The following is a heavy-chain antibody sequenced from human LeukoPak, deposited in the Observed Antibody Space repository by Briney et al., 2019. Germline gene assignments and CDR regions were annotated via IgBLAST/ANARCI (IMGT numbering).Heavy chain of an antibody. Sequence: GGSLRLSCAASGFTFSTYGMSWVRQAPGEGLEWVSSISGSGAGIYYTDSVKGRFTISRDNSKNTLYLQMNSLRAEDTAVYYCAKSNGYGLVDIWGQGTMVTVSS. D-gene: IGHD3-10*01. CDR3: AKSNGYGLVDI. CDR2: ISGSGAGI. CDR1: GFTFSTYG. V-gene: IGHV3-23*01. J-gene: IGHJ3*02.